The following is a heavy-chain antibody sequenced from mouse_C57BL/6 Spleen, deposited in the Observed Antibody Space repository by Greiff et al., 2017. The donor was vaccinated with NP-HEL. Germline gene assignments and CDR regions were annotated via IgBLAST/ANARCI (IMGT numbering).Heavy chain of an antibody. D-gene: IGHD2-3*01. V-gene: IGHV1-82*01. CDR3: ARWDGYYGGFAY. J-gene: IGHJ3*01. CDR1: GYAFSSSW. CDR2: IYPGDGDT. Sequence: QVQLQQSGPELVKPGASVKISCKASGYAFSSSWMNWVKQRPGKGLEWIGRIYPGDGDTNYNGKFKGKATLTADKSSSTAYMQLSSLTSEDSAVYFCARWDGYYGGFAYWGQGTLVTVSA.